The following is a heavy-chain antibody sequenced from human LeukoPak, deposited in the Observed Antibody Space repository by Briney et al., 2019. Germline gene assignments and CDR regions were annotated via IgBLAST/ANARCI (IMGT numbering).Heavy chain of an antibody. Sequence: GGSLRLSCAASGFTFSSYGMSWVRQAPGEGLEWVSAISGSGGRIYYADSVKGRFTISRDNSKNTLYLQMNSLRAEDTAVYYCAKAGRGGAITMVRGVKGDYYYMDVGGKGTTVTISS. J-gene: IGHJ6*03. D-gene: IGHD3-10*01. CDR2: ISGSGGRI. CDR1: GFTFSSYG. CDR3: AKAGRGGAITMVRGVKGDYYYMDV. V-gene: IGHV3-23*01.